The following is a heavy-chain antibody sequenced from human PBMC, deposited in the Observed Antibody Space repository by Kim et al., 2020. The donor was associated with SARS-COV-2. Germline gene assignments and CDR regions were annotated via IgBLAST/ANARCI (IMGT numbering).Heavy chain of an antibody. D-gene: IGHD3-9*01. Sequence: SVKVSCKASGDSFSSYDVSWVRQAPGQGLEWMGGLIPNVGTPNYAPKFQDRVTITADQFTSTGYMEMSSLRSEDTAVYYCVRGERYFDWSTHFDYWGQGTLVTVSS. CDR3: VRGERYFDWSTHFDY. V-gene: IGHV1-69*13. J-gene: IGHJ4*02. CDR2: LIPNVGTP. CDR1: GDSFSSYD.